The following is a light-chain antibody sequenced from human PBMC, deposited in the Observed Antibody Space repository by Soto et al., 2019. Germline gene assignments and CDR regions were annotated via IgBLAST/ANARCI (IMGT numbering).Light chain of an antibody. V-gene: IGLV2-14*01. CDR1: SSDVGGYNY. CDR2: EVS. CDR3: TSYTSSSSYVV. J-gene: IGLJ2*01. Sequence: QSALTQPASVSGSPGQSITISCTGTSSDVGGYNYVSWYQQHPGKAPKLMIYEVSNRPSGVSNRFSASKSGNTAYLTISGLQAEDEADYYCTSYTSSSSYVVFGGGTKVTVL.